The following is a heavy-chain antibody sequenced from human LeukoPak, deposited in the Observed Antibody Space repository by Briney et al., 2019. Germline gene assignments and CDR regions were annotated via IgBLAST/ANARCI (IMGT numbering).Heavy chain of an antibody. CDR3: AKTTAGNSSGRYPGWPVDY. Sequence: GGSLRLSCAASGFTFRNYAIYWVRQAPGKGLEWVSGISGSGGDTYFADSVKGRFTISRDHSKNTAFLQMDSLRAEDTAVYYCAKTTAGNSSGRYPGWPVDYWGQGTLVTVSS. D-gene: IGHD6-19*01. CDR2: ISGSGGDT. V-gene: IGHV3-23*01. CDR1: GFTFRNYA. J-gene: IGHJ4*02.